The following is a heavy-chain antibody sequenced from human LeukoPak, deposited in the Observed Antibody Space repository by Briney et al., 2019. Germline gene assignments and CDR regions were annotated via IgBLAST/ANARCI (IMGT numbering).Heavy chain of an antibody. D-gene: IGHD3-22*01. CDR2: ISAYNGNT. CDR3: ARGFGYYYDSSGYYPYYYYYYYMGV. Sequence: ASVKVSCKASGYTFTGYYMHWVRQAPGQGLEWMGWISAYNGNTNYAQKLQGRVTMTTDTSTSTAYMELRSLRSDDTAVYYCARGFGYYYDSSGYYPYYYYYYYMGVWGKGTTVTVSS. J-gene: IGHJ6*03. CDR1: GYTFTGYY. V-gene: IGHV1-18*04.